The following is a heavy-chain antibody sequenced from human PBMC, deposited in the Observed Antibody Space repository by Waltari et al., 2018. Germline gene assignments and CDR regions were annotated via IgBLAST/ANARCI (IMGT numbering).Heavy chain of an antibody. Sequence: QVQLVESGGGVVQPGRSLRLPCSASGFPFRSFGMPWVRQTPGRGLEWVAVISSDGSRKSYADSVKGRFSISRDNSKNSLSLEMNSLRPEDTAVYYCASCTGGNCYYYGFDVWGQGTTVTVSS. V-gene: IGHV3-30*03. CDR3: ASCTGGNCYYYGFDV. D-gene: IGHD2-8*02. J-gene: IGHJ6*02. CDR1: GFPFRSFG. CDR2: ISSDGSRK.